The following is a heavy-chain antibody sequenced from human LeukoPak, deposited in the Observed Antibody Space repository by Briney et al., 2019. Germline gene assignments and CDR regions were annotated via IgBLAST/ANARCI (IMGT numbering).Heavy chain of an antibody. D-gene: IGHD5-18*01. V-gene: IGHV3-23*01. Sequence: GGSLRLSCAASGFTFSSYAMSWVRQAPGKGLEWVSGISGSGGSTYYADSVKGRVTISRDNSKNTLYLQMNSLRAEDTAVYYCGKDIRRGYSYGPAADWGQGTLVTVAS. J-gene: IGHJ4*02. CDR2: ISGSGGST. CDR1: GFTFSSYA. CDR3: GKDIRRGYSYGPAAD.